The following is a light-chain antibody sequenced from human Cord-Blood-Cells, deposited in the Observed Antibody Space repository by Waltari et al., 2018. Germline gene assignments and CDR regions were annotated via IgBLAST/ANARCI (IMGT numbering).Light chain of an antibody. CDR3: AAWDDSLNGLV. CDR1: SSNIGSNT. J-gene: IGLJ3*02. V-gene: IGLV1-44*01. Sequence: QSVLTQPPSASGTPGQRVTISCSGSSSNIGSNTVNWYQQLPGTAPKLRLKSNNQRPSGVPARFSGSKSGTAASLAISGLQSEDEADYYCAAWDDSLNGLVFGGGTKLTVL. CDR2: SNN.